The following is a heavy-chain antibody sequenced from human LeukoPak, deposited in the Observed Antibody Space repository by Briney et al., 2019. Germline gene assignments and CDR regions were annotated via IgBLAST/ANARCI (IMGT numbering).Heavy chain of an antibody. CDR1: GYTFSSYS. J-gene: IGHJ6*02. D-gene: IGHD2-2*01. V-gene: IGHV1-18*01. CDR3: ATEVDCSTTSCYALGCYGLEF. CDR2: ISADNGNV. Sequence: ASVKVSCKASGYTFSSYSISWVRQAPGQGLEWMGWISADNGNVKYTQKLQGRVTVTTDTSTSTACMELRSLRSDDTAVYYCATEVDCSTTSCYALGCYGLEFWGQGTTVTVSS.